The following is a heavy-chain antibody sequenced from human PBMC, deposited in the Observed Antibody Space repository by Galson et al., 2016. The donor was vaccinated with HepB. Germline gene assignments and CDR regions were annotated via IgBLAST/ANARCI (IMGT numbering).Heavy chain of an antibody. J-gene: IGHJ6*02. CDR3: ARDLGYYDVLIEGGMDV. Sequence: SVKVSCKASGYTFTSYYMHWVRQAPGQGLEWMGIINPSGGSTGYTQKFQGRVTMTRDTSTSTVYMELSSLRSEDTAVYYCARDLGYYDVLIEGGMDVWGQGTTVTVSS. CDR1: GYTFTSYY. CDR2: INPSGGST. D-gene: IGHD3-9*01. V-gene: IGHV1-46*01.